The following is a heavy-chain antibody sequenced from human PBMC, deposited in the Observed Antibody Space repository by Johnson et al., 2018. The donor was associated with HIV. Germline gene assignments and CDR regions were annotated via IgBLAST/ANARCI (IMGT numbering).Heavy chain of an antibody. D-gene: IGHD5-24*01. CDR2: IWYDGSNK. V-gene: IGHV3-30*19. Sequence: MQLVESGGGVVQPGRSLRLSCAASGFTFNSYGMHWVRQTPGKGLEWVAVIWYDGSNKYYADSVKGRFTISRDNSKNTLYLQMNSLRAEDTAVYYCARQKNSQGRWLQFDAFDIWGQGTMVTVSS. CDR3: ARQKNSQGRWLQFDAFDI. CDR1: GFTFNSYG. J-gene: IGHJ3*02.